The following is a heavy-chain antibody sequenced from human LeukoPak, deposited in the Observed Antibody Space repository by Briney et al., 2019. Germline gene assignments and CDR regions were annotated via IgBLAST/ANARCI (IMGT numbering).Heavy chain of an antibody. CDR2: INWNGGST. CDR1: GFTFDDYG. D-gene: IGHD3-10*01. J-gene: IGHJ4*02. Sequence: PGGSLRLSCAASGFTFDDYGMSWVRQAPGKGLEWVSGINWNGGSTGYADSVKGRFTISRDNAKNSLYLQMNSLRAEDTAVYYCARDGWDMVRGAQAFYDYWGQGTLVTVSS. CDR3: ARDGWDMVRGAQAFYDY. V-gene: IGHV3-20*04.